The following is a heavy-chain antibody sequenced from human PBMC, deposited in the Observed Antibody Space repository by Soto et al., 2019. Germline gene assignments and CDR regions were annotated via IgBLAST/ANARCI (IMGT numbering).Heavy chain of an antibody. D-gene: IGHD3-10*01. CDR2: ISRSSTGI. CDR3: ARAVTWGLDV. CDR1: GFSFSLYS. J-gene: IGHJ6*02. V-gene: IGHV3-48*02. Sequence: EVQLVESGGGLVQPGGSLRLSCAASGFSFSLYSMSWVRQSPGKGLEWVSYISRSSTGIHYADSVKGRFTISRDDATNSMHLQMNSLRDGDTAVYYCARAVTWGLDVWGQGTTVSISS.